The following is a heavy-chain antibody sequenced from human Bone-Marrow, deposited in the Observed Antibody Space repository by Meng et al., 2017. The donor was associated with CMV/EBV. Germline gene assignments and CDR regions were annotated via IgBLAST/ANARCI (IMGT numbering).Heavy chain of an antibody. CDR1: GGTDRNYN. D-gene: IGHD4-11*01. J-gene: IGHJ5*02. CDR2: IIPIFGTA. V-gene: IGHV1-69*05. Sequence: KAAGGTDRNYNINWVRQAPGQGLEWMGGIIPIFGTASYAQNFQGRVTVTTDESTSTAYLDLSSLRSEDTAVYYCARSVGYSNINWFDLWGQGTLVTVSS. CDR3: ARSVGYSNINWFDL.